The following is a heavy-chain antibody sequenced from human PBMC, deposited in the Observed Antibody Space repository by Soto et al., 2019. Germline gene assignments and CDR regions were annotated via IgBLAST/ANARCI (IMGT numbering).Heavy chain of an antibody. Sequence: GGSLRLSCAASGFTFSSYAMSWVRQAPGKGLEWVSAISGSGGSTYYADSVKGRFTISRDNSKNTLYLQMNSLRAEDTAVYYCAKDRFKGRCSGGSCYSRQTSYFDYWGQGTLVTVSS. V-gene: IGHV3-23*01. J-gene: IGHJ4*02. CDR1: GFTFSSYA. CDR3: AKDRFKGRCSGGSCYSRQTSYFDY. CDR2: ISGSGGST. D-gene: IGHD2-15*01.